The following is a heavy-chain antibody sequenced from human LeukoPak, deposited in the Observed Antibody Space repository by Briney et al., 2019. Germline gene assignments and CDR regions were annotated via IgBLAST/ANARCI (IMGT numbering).Heavy chain of an antibody. CDR1: GFTFSSYA. Sequence: PGRSLRLSCAASGFTFSSYAMHWVRQAPGKGLEWVAVISYDGSNKYYADSVKGRFTISRDNSKNTLYLQMNSLRAEDTAVYYCARDLVGGKTRYYCYGMDVWGQGTTVTVSS. D-gene: IGHD2-15*01. J-gene: IGHJ6*02. CDR3: ARDLVGGKTRYYCYGMDV. V-gene: IGHV3-30*04. CDR2: ISYDGSNK.